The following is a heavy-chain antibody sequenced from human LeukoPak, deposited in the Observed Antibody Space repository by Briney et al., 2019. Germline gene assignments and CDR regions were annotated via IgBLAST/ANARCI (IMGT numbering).Heavy chain of an antibody. CDR1: GGSFSGYH. CDR3: ARDLTTVVTTPYYFDF. J-gene: IGHJ4*02. V-gene: IGHV4-34*01. D-gene: IGHD4-23*01. Sequence: PSETLSLTCAVHGGSFSGYHWNWIRQSPGKGLEWIGEINDRGHTNYNPSLESRITISVDTSKKQFSLNLSSVTAADTAVYYCARDLTTVVTTPYYFDFWGQGTLVTVSS. CDR2: INDRGHT.